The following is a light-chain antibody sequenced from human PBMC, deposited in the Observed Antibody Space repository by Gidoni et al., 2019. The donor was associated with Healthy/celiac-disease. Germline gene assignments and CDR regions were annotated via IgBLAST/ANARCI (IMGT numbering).Light chain of an antibody. Sequence: DIQMTQSPSSLSASVGDRVTITCRASQSISSYLNWYQQKPGKAPKLLIYAASSLQSGVPSRFSGSGSGTDFTLTISSLQPEDFATYYCQQSYSTPTFXXXTKLEIK. V-gene: IGKV1-39*01. CDR1: QSISSY. CDR3: QQSYSTPT. J-gene: IGKJ2*01. CDR2: AAS.